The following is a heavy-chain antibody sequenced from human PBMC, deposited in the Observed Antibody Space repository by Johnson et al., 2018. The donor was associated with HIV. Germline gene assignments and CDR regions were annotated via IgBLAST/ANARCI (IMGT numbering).Heavy chain of an antibody. CDR1: GFTFSDYY. D-gene: IGHD5-18*01. CDR2: ISGSGRSI. CDR3: ARAYSYGYGDTDALDM. J-gene: IGHJ3*02. V-gene: IGHV3-11*04. Sequence: QMLLVESGGGLVKPGGSLRLSCAASGFTFSDYYMSWIRQAPGKGLEWVSYISGSGRSIYYADSLKGRFSISWDNAKNSLYLQMNSLRAEDTAVYFCARAYSYGYGDTDALDMWGQGTMVT.